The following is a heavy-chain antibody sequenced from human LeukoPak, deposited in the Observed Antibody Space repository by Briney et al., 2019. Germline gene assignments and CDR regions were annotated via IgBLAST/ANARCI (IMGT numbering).Heavy chain of an antibody. V-gene: IGHV3-23*01. J-gene: IGHJ4*02. CDR1: GFSVTNYG. Sequence: GGSLRLSCAASGFSVTNYGMSWVRQAPGKGLDWVSGISESGDYTHYVDSVKGRFTISRDNSKNTLFLQVNSLRAEDTAVYYCARCEDYWGQGTLVTVSS. CDR3: ARCEDY. CDR2: ISESGDYT.